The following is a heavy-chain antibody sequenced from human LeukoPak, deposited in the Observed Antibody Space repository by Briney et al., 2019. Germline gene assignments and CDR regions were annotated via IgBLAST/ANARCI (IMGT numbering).Heavy chain of an antibody. V-gene: IGHV4-39*01. Sequence: PSETLSLTCSVSGDSISSTTYYWGRIRQPPGKGLQWIGNINYSGSPCYNPSLKSRVTISVDTPKNQFSLKLSSVTAADTAVYYCARRRAGSSKLGDWGQGTLVTVSS. CDR2: INYSGSP. D-gene: IGHD1-26*01. CDR3: ARRRAGSSKLGD. J-gene: IGHJ4*02. CDR1: GDSISSTTYY.